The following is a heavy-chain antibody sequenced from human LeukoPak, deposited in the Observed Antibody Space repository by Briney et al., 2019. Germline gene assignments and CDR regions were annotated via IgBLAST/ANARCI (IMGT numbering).Heavy chain of an antibody. Sequence: GGSLRLSCAASGFTFDDYAMHWVRQAPGKGLEWVSSISSSSSYIYYADSVKGRFTISRDNAKNSLYLQMNSLRAEDTAVYYCARDLSGSYYLDYWGQGTLVTVSS. D-gene: IGHD1-26*01. V-gene: IGHV3-21*01. CDR3: ARDLSGSYYLDY. CDR1: GFTFDDYA. J-gene: IGHJ4*02. CDR2: ISSSSSYI.